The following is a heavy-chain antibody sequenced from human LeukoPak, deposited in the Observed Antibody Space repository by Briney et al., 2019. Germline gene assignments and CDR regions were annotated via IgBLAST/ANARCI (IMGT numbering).Heavy chain of an antibody. CDR2: INHSGST. J-gene: IGHJ4*02. CDR1: GGSFSGYY. D-gene: IGHD2-15*01. CDR3: ASVNSTPYP. Sequence: PSETLSLTCAVYGGSFSGYYWSWIRQPPGKGLEWIGEINHSGSTNYNPSLKSRVTISVDTSKNQFSLKLSSVTAADTAVYYCASVNSTPYPWGQGTLVTVSS. V-gene: IGHV4-34*01.